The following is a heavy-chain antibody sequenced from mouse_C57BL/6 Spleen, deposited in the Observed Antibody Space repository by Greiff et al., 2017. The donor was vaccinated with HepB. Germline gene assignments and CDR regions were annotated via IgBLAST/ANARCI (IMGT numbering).Heavy chain of an antibody. J-gene: IGHJ3*01. CDR2: ILPGSGST. V-gene: IGHV1-9*01. D-gene: IGHD2-4*01. CDR3: ARRGSIYDEYDGNLAWFAY. CDR1: GYTFTGYW. Sequence: VMLVESGAELMKPGASVKLSCKATGYTFTGYWIEWVKQRPGHGLEWIGEILPGSGSTNYNEKFKGKATFTADTSSNTAYMQLSSLTTEDSAIYYWARRGSIYDEYDGNLAWFAYWGQGTLVTVSA.